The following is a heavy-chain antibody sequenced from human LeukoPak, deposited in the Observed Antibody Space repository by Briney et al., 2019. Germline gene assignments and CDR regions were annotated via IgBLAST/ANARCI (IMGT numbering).Heavy chain of an antibody. CDR3: ARDYSDYYTFDY. CDR2: INPNSGGT. D-gene: IGHD1-26*01. V-gene: IGHV1-2*06. Sequence: ASVKVSCKASGYTFTGYYMHWVRQAPGQRLEWMGRINPNSGGTNYTQKFQGRVTMTRETSISTAYMELSRLRSDDTAVYYCARDYSDYYTFDYWGQGTLVTVSS. J-gene: IGHJ4*02. CDR1: GYTFTGYY.